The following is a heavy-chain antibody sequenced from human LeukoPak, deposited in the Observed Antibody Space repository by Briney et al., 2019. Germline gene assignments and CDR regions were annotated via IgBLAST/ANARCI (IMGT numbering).Heavy chain of an antibody. J-gene: IGHJ5*02. D-gene: IGHD3-10*01. CDR1: GGAFCTYG. CDR3: ARDFGSGVFDP. V-gene: IGHV1-69*05. Sequence: SVKVSCKASGGAFCTYGITWVRQALGQGLEWMGGFNPIFGSAQYAQKFQGRVTITMDVSARTVYMELSSLRSEDTTIYYCARDFGSGVFDPWGQGTLVTVSA. CDR2: FNPIFGSA.